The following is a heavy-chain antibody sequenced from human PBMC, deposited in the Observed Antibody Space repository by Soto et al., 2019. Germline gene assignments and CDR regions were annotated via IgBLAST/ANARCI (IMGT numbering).Heavy chain of an antibody. CDR1: GGSTSSDNY. Sequence: PSETLSLTCTVSGGSTSSDNYWSWISQTPGKGLEWIGHIYYSGNTDYNPSLKSRLAISIDTSKNQFSLKLSSVTAADTAVYFCAREGGESSDGLYYFDSWGQGSLVTV. CDR2: IYYSGNT. V-gene: IGHV4-30-4*01. CDR3: AREGGESSDGLYYFDS. D-gene: IGHD3-16*01. J-gene: IGHJ4*02.